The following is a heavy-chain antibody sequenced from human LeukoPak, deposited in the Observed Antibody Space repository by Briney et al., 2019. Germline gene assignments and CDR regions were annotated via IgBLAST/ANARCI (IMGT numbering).Heavy chain of an antibody. D-gene: IGHD4-17*01. CDR3: ARTVTSPRRYYYGMDV. CDR1: GGSFSGYY. CDR2: INHSGST. J-gene: IGHJ6*04. Sequence: SETLSLTCAVCGGSFSGYYWSWIRQPPGKGLEWVGEINHSGSTNYNPSLKSRVTISVDTSKNQFSLKLSSVTAADTAVYYCARTVTSPRRYYYGMDVWGKGTTVTVSS. V-gene: IGHV4-34*01.